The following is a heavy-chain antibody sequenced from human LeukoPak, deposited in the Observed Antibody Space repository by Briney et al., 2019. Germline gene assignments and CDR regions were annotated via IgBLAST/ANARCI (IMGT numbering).Heavy chain of an antibody. V-gene: IGHV1-46*01. CDR3: ARMGRYSGYDYGGWSY. D-gene: IGHD5-12*01. CDR2: INPSGGST. J-gene: IGHJ4*02. CDR1: GCTFTSYY. Sequence: ASVKVSCKASGCTFTSYYMHWVRQAPGQGLEWMGIINPSGGSTSYAQKFQGRVTMTRDTSTSTVYMELSSLRSEDTAVYYCARMGRYSGYDYGGWSYWGQGTLATVSS.